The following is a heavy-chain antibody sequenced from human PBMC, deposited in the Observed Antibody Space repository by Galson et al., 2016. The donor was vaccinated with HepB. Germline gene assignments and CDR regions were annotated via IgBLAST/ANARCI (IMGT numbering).Heavy chain of an antibody. Sequence: LSLTCAVYGGSFSGYYWSWIRQPPGKGLEWIGEINHSGSTNYNPSLKSRVTVSLDTSNNQFSLSVSSVTGADTAVYYCARHPASRPGSVTGTTEDFDYWGQGKLVTVSS. CDR1: GGSFSGYY. CDR3: ARHPASRPGSVTGTTEDFDY. V-gene: IGHV4-34*01. CDR2: INHSGST. J-gene: IGHJ4*02. D-gene: IGHD1-7*01.